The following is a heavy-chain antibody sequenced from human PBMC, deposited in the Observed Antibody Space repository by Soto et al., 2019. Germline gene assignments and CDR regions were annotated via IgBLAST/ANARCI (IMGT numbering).Heavy chain of an antibody. Sequence: QVQLQQWGAGLLKPSETLSLTCAVYGGSFSSYYWSWIRQPPGKGLEWIGEINHSGSTNYNPSLKSRVTISVDTSKNQFSLKLSSVTAADTAVYYCAPGKDYYYYGMDVWGQGTTVTVSS. V-gene: IGHV4-34*01. CDR1: GGSFSSYY. CDR3: APGKDYYYYGMDV. J-gene: IGHJ6*02. CDR2: INHSGST.